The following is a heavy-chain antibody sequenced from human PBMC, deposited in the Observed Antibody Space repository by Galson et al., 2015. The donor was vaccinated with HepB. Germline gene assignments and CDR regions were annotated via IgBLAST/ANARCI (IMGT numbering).Heavy chain of an antibody. CDR1: GYTFSSYG. CDR3: ARTVTTAYYDAFDI. D-gene: IGHD4-17*01. CDR2: ISANNGKT. V-gene: IGHV1-18*01. Sequence: SVKVSCKASGYTFSSYGISWVRQAPGQGPEWMGWISANNGKTNYAEKFQGRVTMTTDTPTSTAYMELRSLRFDDTAVYYCARTVTTAYYDAFDIWGQGTMVTVSS. J-gene: IGHJ3*02.